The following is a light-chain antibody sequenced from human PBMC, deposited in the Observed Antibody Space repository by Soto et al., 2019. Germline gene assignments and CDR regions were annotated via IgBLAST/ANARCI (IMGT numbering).Light chain of an antibody. CDR1: QSVSSS. CDR3: QQRYSWLRV. V-gene: IGKV3-11*01. CDR2: SGY. J-gene: IGKJ1*01. Sequence: FLVTQCPYTRCFSRGETATLACRASQSVSSSVAWYQHKPGQSPRLVVYSGYKRSPGVPARFSGSGSGTDFTLTISSLESDDFAIYYCQQRYSWLRVFGPGTKVDIK.